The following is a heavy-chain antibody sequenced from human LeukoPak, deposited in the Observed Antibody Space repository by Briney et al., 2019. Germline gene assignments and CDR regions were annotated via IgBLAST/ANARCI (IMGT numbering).Heavy chain of an antibody. CDR3: ARAPGGYYDSSGYYFDY. V-gene: IGHV3-21*01. CDR1: GFTFSSYS. J-gene: IGHJ4*02. Sequence: GGSLRLSCAASGFTFSSYSMNWVRQAPWKGLEWVSSISSSSSYIYYADSVKGRFTISRDNAKNSLYLQMNSLRAEDTAVYYCARAPGGYYDSSGYYFDYWGQGTLVTVSS. CDR2: ISSSSSYI. D-gene: IGHD3-22*01.